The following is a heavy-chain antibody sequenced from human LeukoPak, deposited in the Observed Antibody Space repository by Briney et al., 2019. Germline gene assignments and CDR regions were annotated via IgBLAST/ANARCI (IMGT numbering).Heavy chain of an antibody. Sequence: GGSLRLSCAASGFTFSSYGMHWVRQAPGKGLEWVAVISYDGSNKYYADSVKGRFTISRDNSKNTLYLQMNSLRAEDTAVYYCARDKQWLVPNDAFDIWGQGTMVTVSS. J-gene: IGHJ3*02. CDR3: ARDKQWLVPNDAFDI. CDR2: ISYDGSNK. V-gene: IGHV3-30*03. CDR1: GFTFSSYG. D-gene: IGHD6-19*01.